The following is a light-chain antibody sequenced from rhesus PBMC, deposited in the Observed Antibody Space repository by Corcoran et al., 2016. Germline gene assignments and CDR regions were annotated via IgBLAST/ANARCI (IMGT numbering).Light chain of an antibody. CDR3: QQHDKSPPT. CDR1: QGVSNL. Sequence: DIQMTQSPSSLSASVGDRVTITCRASQGVSNLLAWYQQKPGTAPKLLFYRASNLETGVPSRFIGSGSGTDFTHTISSLQPEDFATYYCQQHDKSPPTFGQGTKVEIK. CDR2: RAS. J-gene: IGKJ1*01. V-gene: IGKV1-69*01.